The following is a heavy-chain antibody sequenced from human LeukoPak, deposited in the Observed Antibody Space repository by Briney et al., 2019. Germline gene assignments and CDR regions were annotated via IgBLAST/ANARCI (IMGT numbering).Heavy chain of an antibody. D-gene: IGHD6-13*01. J-gene: IGHJ1*01. CDR3: ARGSSSWYEGYFQH. CDR2: IYHSGST. CDR1: GYSISSGYY. Sequence: PSETLSLTCTVSGYSISSGYYWGWIRQPPGKGLEWIGSIYHSGSTYYNPSLKSRVTISVDTSKNQFSLKLSSVTAADTAVYYCARGSSSWYEGYFQHWGQGTLVTVSS. V-gene: IGHV4-38-2*02.